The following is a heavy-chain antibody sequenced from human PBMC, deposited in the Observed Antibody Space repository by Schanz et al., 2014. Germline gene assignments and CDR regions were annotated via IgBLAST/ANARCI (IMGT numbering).Heavy chain of an antibody. Sequence: QVQLQESGPGLVKSSETLSLTCTVSGGSVSTYYWHWIRQSPGKGLEWIGYIHYSGNTNYNPSLKSRVTISLDTSKNQFSLKVNSVTAADTAAYYCAREYSSFDYWGQGTLVTVSS. CDR2: IHYSGNT. CDR1: GGSVSTYY. V-gene: IGHV4-59*02. D-gene: IGHD6-19*01. J-gene: IGHJ4*02. CDR3: AREYSSFDY.